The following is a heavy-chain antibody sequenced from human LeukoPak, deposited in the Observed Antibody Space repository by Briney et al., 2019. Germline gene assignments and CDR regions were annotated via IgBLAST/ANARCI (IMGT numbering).Heavy chain of an antibody. D-gene: IGHD3-22*01. J-gene: IGHJ4*02. CDR3: ARETVYYYDSSGYYYDVSFDY. CDR1: GFTFSSYS. CDR2: ISSSSSYI. V-gene: IGHV3-21*01. Sequence: PGGSLRLSCAASGFTFSSYSMNWVCQAPGKGLEWVSSISSSSSYIYYADSVKGRFTISRDNAKNSLYLQMNSLRAEDTAVYYCARETVYYYDSSGYYYDVSFDYWGQGTLLTVSS.